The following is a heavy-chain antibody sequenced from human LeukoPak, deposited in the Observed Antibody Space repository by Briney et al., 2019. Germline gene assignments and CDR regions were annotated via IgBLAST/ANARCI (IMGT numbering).Heavy chain of an antibody. CDR3: ATEVLAAVNAFDI. J-gene: IGHJ3*02. V-gene: IGHV3-21*03. Sequence: PGGSLRLSCAASGFTFSSYSMNWVRQAPGKGLEWVSSISSSSSYIYHADSVKGRFTISRDNAKNSLYLQMNSLRAEDTAIYYCATEVLAAVNAFDIWGQGTMVTVSS. CDR2: ISSSSSYI. D-gene: IGHD2-15*01. CDR1: GFTFSSYS.